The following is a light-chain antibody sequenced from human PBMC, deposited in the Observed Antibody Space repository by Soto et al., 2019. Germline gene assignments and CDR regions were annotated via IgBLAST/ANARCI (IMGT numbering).Light chain of an antibody. V-gene: IGLV2-14*03. CDR1: SSDVGAYNY. CDR2: DVT. CDR3: SSYLSSRTYV. Sequence: QPVLTQPASVSGSPGQSITVSCTGSSSDVGAYNYVSWYQQHPGKAPKLIIYDVTNRPSGISSRFSGAKSGNTASLTISGLQAEDEADYYCSSYLSSRTYVFGTGTQLTVL. J-gene: IGLJ1*01.